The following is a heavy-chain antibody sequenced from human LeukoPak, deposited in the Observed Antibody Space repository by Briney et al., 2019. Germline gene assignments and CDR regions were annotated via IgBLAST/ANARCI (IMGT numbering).Heavy chain of an antibody. CDR2: IKQDGSEK. CDR3: AKDKSGDYLFDY. D-gene: IGHD4-17*01. CDR1: GFTFSSYW. V-gene: IGHV3-7*03. J-gene: IGHJ4*02. Sequence: GGSLRLSCAASGFTFSSYWMSWVRQAPGKGLEWVANIKQDGSEKYYADSVKGRFTISRDNAKNSLYLQMNSLRAEDTALYYCAKDKSGDYLFDYWGQGTLVTVSS.